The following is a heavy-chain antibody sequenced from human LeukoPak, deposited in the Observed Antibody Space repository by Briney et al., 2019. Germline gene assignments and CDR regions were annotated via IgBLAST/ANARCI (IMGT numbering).Heavy chain of an antibody. V-gene: IGHV3-30-3*01. CDR2: ISYDGSNK. CDR1: GFTFSSYA. J-gene: IGHJ3*02. CDR3: ARVGYCSSTSRYFPFDI. Sequence: GGSLRLSCAASGFTFSSYAMHWVRQAPGKGLEWVAVISYDGSNKYYADSVKGRFTISRDNSKNTLYLQMNSLRAEDTAVYYCARVGYCSSTSRYFPFDIWGQGTMVTVSS. D-gene: IGHD2-2*01.